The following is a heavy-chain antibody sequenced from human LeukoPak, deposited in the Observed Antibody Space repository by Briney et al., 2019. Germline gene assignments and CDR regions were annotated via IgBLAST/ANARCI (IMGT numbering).Heavy chain of an antibody. CDR3: ARASSGYYYFDY. CDR2: INSDGSST. V-gene: IGHV3-74*01. CDR1: VFTFSSYW. J-gene: IGHJ4*02. Sequence: GGSLRLSCAASVFTFSSYWMHWVRQAPWKGLVWVSRINSDGSSTSYADSVKGRFTISRDNAKNTLYLQMNSLRAEDTAVYYCARASSGYYYFDYWGQGTLVTVSS. D-gene: IGHD3-22*01.